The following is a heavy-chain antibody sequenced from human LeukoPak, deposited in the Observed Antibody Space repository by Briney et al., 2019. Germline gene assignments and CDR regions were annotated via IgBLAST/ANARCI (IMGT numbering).Heavy chain of an antibody. CDR2: ISSSSSYI. V-gene: IGHV3-21*01. CDR1: GFTFDDYG. D-gene: IGHD4-23*01. Sequence: GGSLRLSCAASGFTFDDYGMSWVRQAPGKGLEWVSSISSSSSYIYYADSVKGRFTISRDNARNSLYLQMNSLRADDTAVYYCARGGSNYGGTEGWFDAWGQGTPVTVSS. CDR3: ARGGSNYGGTEGWFDA. J-gene: IGHJ5*02.